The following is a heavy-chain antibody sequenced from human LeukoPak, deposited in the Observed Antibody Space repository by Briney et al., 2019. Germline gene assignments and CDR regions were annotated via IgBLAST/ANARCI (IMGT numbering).Heavy chain of an antibody. CDR2: ISASGDTT. CDR3: AKSSLGRPRSHPRSPLDY. D-gene: IGHD1-26*01. J-gene: IGHJ4*02. V-gene: IGHV3-23*01. CDR1: GFTFSNSA. Sequence: PGGSLRLSCAASGFTFSNSAMTWVRQSPGKGLEWVSDISASGDTTHYADSVKGRFTISRDNSKNTLYLQMNSLRAEDTAVYYCAKSSLGRPRSHPRSPLDYWGQGTLVTVSS.